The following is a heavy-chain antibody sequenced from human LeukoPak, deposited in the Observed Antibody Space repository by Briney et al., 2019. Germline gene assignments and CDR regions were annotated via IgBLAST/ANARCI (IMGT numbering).Heavy chain of an antibody. D-gene: IGHD3-16*01. CDR1: GGSFSDYY. J-gene: IGHJ3*02. CDR3: AHLIRGDAFDI. V-gene: IGHV4-34*01. CDR2: INHSGSP. Sequence: SETLSLTCAVYGGSFSDYYWTWIRQPPGKGLEWIGEINHSGSPNNNPSLKSRVSISFDTSKNQFSLKLTSVTAADTAVYYCAHLIRGDAFDIWGQGTMVTVSS.